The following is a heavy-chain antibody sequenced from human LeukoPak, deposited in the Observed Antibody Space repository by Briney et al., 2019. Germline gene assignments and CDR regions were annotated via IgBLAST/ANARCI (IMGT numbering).Heavy chain of an antibody. J-gene: IGHJ6*02. Sequence: GASVKVSCKASGYTFTGYYMHWVRQAPGQGLEWMGWISAYNGNTNYAQKLQGRVTMTTDTSTSTAYVELRSLRSDDTAVYYCASLLRSSSGRHGMDVWGQGTTVTVSS. CDR2: ISAYNGNT. D-gene: IGHD6-6*01. V-gene: IGHV1-18*04. CDR1: GYTFTGYY. CDR3: ASLLRSSSGRHGMDV.